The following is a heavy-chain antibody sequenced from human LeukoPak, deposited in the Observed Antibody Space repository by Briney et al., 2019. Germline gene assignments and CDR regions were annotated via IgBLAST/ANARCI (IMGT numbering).Heavy chain of an antibody. CDR1: GGSFSGYY. D-gene: IGHD1-7*01. J-gene: IGHJ4*02. CDR2: INHSGST. Sequence: PSETLSLTCAVYGGSFSGYYWSWIRQPPGKGLEWIGEINHSGSTNYNPSLKSRVTISVDTSKNQFSLKLSSVTAADTAVYYCARGRYRPEVYSWNYISGGFGTSFDYWGQGTLVTVSS. CDR3: ARGRYRPEVYSWNYISGGFGTSFDY. V-gene: IGHV4-34*01.